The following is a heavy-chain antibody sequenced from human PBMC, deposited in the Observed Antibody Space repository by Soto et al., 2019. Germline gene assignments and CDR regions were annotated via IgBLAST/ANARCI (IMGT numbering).Heavy chain of an antibody. CDR2: INAGNGNT. V-gene: IGHV1-3*01. CDR3: ARDRDCSGGSCYWGLSCYMDV. D-gene: IGHD2-15*01. CDR1: GYTFTSYA. J-gene: IGHJ6*03. Sequence: QVQLVQSGAEVKKPGASVKVSCKASGYTFTSYAMHWVRQAPGQRLEWMGWINAGNGNTKYSQKFQGRVTITRDTSASTAYMELSSLRSEDTAVYYCARDRDCSGGSCYWGLSCYMDVWGKGTTVTVSS.